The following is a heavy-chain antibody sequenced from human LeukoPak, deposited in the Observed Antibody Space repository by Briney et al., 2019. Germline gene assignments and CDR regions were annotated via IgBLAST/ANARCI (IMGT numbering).Heavy chain of an antibody. J-gene: IGHJ4*02. D-gene: IGHD1-20*01. CDR1: GYTFTSYD. Sequence: ASVKVSCKASGYTFTSYDINWVRQATGQGLEWMGWMNPNSGNTGYAQKFQGRVTITRNTSISTAYMELSSLRSEDTAVYYCARVYNWNTPGLGYWGQGTLVTVSS. V-gene: IGHV1-8*03. CDR2: MNPNSGNT. CDR3: ARVYNWNTPGLGY.